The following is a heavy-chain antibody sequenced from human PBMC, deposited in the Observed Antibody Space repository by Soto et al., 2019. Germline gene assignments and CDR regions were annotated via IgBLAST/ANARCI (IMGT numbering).Heavy chain of an antibody. CDR2: ITQSGSRT. D-gene: IGHD4-17*01. V-gene: IGHV3-23*01. CDR3: AKGMKWGGMTTIHYFDS. Sequence: SLRLSCAASKFTFSNYAMSWVRQAPGKGLEWVSTITQSGSRTYYVDSVKGRFTISRDNSKNTLFLQMNSLRAEDTAMYYCAKGMKWGGMTTIHYFDSWGQGTQVTVSS. CDR1: KFTFSNYA. J-gene: IGHJ4*02.